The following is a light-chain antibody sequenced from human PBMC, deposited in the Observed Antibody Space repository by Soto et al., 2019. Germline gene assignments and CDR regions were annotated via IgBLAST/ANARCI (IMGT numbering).Light chain of an antibody. V-gene: IGKV3-15*01. CDR3: LQYHNLWA. CDR1: QSVSSN. CDR2: RAS. J-gene: IGKJ1*01. Sequence: EIVMTQSRATLSVSRRVRATLSCRASQSVSSNLAWYQQRPGQAPRLLIYRASTRAPGVPARFSGSASGTESTLTISSLQPEDFTVYSCLQYHNLWAFGQGTKVDI.